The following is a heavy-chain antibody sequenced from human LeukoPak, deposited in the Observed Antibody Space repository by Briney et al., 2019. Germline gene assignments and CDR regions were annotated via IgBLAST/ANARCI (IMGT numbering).Heavy chain of an antibody. V-gene: IGHV3-30*04. J-gene: IGHJ4*02. D-gene: IGHD3-10*01. CDR1: GFTFSSYA. CDR2: ISYDGSNK. CDR3: ARDGYYGSGSYYNVPTLDFDY. Sequence: PGRSLRLSCAASGFTFSSYAMHWVRQAPGKGLEWVAVISYDGSNKYYADSVKGRFTISRDNSKNTLYLQMNSLRAEDTAVYYCARDGYYGSGSYYNVPTLDFDYWGQGTLVTVSS.